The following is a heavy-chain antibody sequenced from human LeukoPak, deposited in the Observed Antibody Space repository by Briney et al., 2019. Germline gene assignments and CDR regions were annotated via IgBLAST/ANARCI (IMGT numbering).Heavy chain of an antibody. Sequence: PGGSLRLSCAASGFTFDDYAMHWVRQAQGKGLEWVSGISWNSGSIGYADSVKGRFTISRDNAKNSLYLQMNSLRAEDTALYYCAKSGRTRYCSSTSCYPGPWFDPWGQGTLVTVSS. CDR2: ISWNSGSI. CDR1: GFTFDDYA. D-gene: IGHD2-2*01. J-gene: IGHJ5*02. V-gene: IGHV3-9*01. CDR3: AKSGRTRYCSSTSCYPGPWFDP.